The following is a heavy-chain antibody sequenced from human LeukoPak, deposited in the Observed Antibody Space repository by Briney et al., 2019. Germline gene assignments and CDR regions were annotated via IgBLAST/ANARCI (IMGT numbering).Heavy chain of an antibody. V-gene: IGHV4-39*07. CDR1: GGSISSSSYY. J-gene: IGHJ6*03. CDR3: ARSYYGSGSYYYYYYYYMDV. Sequence: SETLSLTCTVSGGSISSSSYYWGWIRQPPGKGLEWIGSIYYSGSTYYNPSLKSRVTISVDTSKNQFSLKLSSVTAADTAVYYCARSYYGSGSYYYYYYYYMDVWGKGTTVTISS. CDR2: IYYSGST. D-gene: IGHD3-10*01.